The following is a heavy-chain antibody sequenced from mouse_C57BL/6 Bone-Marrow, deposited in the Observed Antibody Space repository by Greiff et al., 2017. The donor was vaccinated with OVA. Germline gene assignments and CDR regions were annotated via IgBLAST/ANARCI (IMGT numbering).Heavy chain of an antibody. J-gene: IGHJ4*01. CDR1: GYTFTSYW. Sequence: QVQLQQPGAELVKPGASVKLSCKASGYTFTSYWMQWVKQRPGQGLEWIGEIDPSDSYTNYNQKFKGKATLTVDTSSSTAYMQLSSLTSEDSAVYYCAREYYDYDEDAMDYWGQGTSVTVSS. V-gene: IGHV1-50*01. CDR3: AREYYDYDEDAMDY. CDR2: IDPSDSYT. D-gene: IGHD2-4*01.